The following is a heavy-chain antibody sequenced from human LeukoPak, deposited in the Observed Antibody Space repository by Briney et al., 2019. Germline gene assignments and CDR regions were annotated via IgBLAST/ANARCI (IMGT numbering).Heavy chain of an antibody. CDR3: AGGYSTVAGDH. Sequence: PSETLSLTCTVSGGSISSYYWSWIRQPPGKGLEGIGYIYYSGSTNYNPSLKSRVTISVDTSKNQFSLKLSSVTAPDTAVSSCAGGYSTVAGDHWGQGTLVTVSS. J-gene: IGHJ5*02. CDR2: IYYSGST. CDR1: GGSISSYY. D-gene: IGHD5-18*01. V-gene: IGHV4-59*01.